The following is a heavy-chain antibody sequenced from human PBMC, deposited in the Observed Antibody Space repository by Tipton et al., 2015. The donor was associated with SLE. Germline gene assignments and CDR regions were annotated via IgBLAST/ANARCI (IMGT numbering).Heavy chain of an antibody. Sequence: TLSLTCTVSGGSISSGGYYWSWIRQHPGKGLEWIGYIYYSGSTYYNPSLKSRGTISVDTSKNQFSLKLSSVTAADTAVYYCARTQYSSSSGGSAFDIWGQGTMVTVSS. CDR3: ARTQYSSSSGGSAFDI. CDR2: IYYSGST. D-gene: IGHD6-6*01. CDR1: GGSISSGGYY. J-gene: IGHJ3*02. V-gene: IGHV4-31*03.